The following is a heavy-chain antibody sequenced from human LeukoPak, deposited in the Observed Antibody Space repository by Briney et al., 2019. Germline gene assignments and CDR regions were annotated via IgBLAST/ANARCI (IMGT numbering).Heavy chain of an antibody. CDR1: GFTFSSYD. J-gene: IGHJ4*02. Sequence: GGSLRLSCAASGFTFSSYDMHRVRQATGKGLEWVSAIGTAGDTYYPGSVKGRFTISRENAKNSLYLQMNSLRAGDTAVYYCARASSWGSSGWYDGFDYWGQGTLVTVSS. CDR3: ARASSWGSSGWYDGFDY. CDR2: IGTAGDT. V-gene: IGHV3-13*01. D-gene: IGHD6-19*01.